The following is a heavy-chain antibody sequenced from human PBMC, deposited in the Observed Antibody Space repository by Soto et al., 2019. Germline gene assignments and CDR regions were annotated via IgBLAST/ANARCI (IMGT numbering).Heavy chain of an antibody. V-gene: IGHV4-31*03. CDR2: ISYSGST. Sequence: QVQLQESGPGLVKPSQTLSLTCTVSGGSISSGGYYWSWIRQHPGKGLEWIGYISYSGSTYYNPSLKTRVTLSVVTPRDPFSLKLSSVTAADTAVYYCAGEGAGPIGSSSWPDDAFDIWGQGTMVTVSS. CDR1: GGSISSGGYY. D-gene: IGHD6-13*01. J-gene: IGHJ3*02. CDR3: AGEGAGPIGSSSWPDDAFDI.